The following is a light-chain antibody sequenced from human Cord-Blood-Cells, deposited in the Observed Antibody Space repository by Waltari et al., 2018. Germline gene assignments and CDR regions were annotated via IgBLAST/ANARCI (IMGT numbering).Light chain of an antibody. J-gene: IGKJ1*01. CDR1: QSISSY. CDR2: AAS. Sequence: DIQMTQSPSSLSASVGDRVTITCRASQSISSYLNLYQQKPGKAPKLLIYAASSLQSGVPARFSGSGSGTDFTLTISSLQPEDFATYYCQQSYSTPWTFGQVTKVEIK. CDR3: QQSYSTPWT. V-gene: IGKV1-39*01.